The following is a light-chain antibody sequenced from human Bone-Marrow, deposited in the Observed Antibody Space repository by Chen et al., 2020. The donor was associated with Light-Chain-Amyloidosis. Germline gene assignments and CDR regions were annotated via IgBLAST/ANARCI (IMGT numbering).Light chain of an antibody. V-gene: IGLV1-44*01. CDR3: ASWDDSLNGWV. CDR1: SSNIGSRP. J-gene: IGLJ3*02. Sequence: QSVLTQPPSASGTPGQRVTISCSGSSSNIGSRPVNWYQHFPGTAPKLLISTNTQRPSGVPDRFSGSKSGTSGSLAISGLQSEEEADYYCASWDDSLNGWVFGGGTKLTVL. CDR2: TNT.